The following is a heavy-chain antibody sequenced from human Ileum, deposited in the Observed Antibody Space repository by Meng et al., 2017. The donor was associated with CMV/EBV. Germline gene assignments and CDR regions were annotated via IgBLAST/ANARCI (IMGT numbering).Heavy chain of an antibody. Sequence: QVQLVQSGPEVKKPGASVKVSCETSGYTFTNYGITWVRQAPGQGLEWMGWVSAYNGHIDYAQRLQGRVTMTTDPSTSTAYMELRSLRSDDTAVYYCARHGYYSTGWSFWGQGTLVTVSS. CDR2: VSAYNGHI. V-gene: IGHV1-18*01. D-gene: IGHD6-19*01. CDR1: GYTFTNYG. J-gene: IGHJ4*02. CDR3: ARHGYYSTGWSF.